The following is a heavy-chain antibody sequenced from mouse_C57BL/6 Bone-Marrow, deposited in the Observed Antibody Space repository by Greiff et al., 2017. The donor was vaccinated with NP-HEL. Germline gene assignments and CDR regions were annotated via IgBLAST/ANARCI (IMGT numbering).Heavy chain of an antibody. J-gene: IGHJ2*01. CDR3: ASHITTVVADFDY. V-gene: IGHV5-6*01. D-gene: IGHD1-1*01. CDR1: GFTFSSYG. Sequence: EVQGVESGGDLVKPGGSLKLSCAASGFTFSSYGMSWVRQTPDKRLEWVATISSGGSYTYYPDSVKGRFTISRDNAKNTLYLQMSSLKSEDTAMYYCASHITTVVADFDYWGQGTTLTVSS. CDR2: ISSGGSYT.